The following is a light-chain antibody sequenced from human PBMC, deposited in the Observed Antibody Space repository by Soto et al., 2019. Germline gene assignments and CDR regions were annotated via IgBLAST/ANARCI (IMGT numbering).Light chain of an antibody. V-gene: IGKV1-5*01. CDR3: QQYNSYSPTWT. CDR2: DAS. CDR1: QSISSW. J-gene: IGKJ1*01. Sequence: DIQMTQSPSTLSASVGDRVTITCRASQSISSWLAWYQQKPGKAPKLLIYDASSLESGVPSRFSGSGSGTEFTLTIRGLQPDDFATYYCQQYNSYSPTWTFGQGTKVQIK.